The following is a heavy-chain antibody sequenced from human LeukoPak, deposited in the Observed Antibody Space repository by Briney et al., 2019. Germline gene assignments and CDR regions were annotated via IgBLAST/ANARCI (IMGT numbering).Heavy chain of an antibody. CDR3: ARGFYFDSSGYYYTPDYYYYGMDV. V-gene: IGHV1-46*01. CDR1: GYTFTRYH. CDR2: INPSGGSI. Sequence: GASVKVSCKASGYTFTRYHIHWVRQAPGQGLEWRGKINPSGGSISYAQKFQGRVTMTRETSTSTVYMELSSLRSQDTAVYYCARGFYFDSSGYYYTPDYYYYGMDVWGQGTTVTVSS. J-gene: IGHJ6*02. D-gene: IGHD3-22*01.